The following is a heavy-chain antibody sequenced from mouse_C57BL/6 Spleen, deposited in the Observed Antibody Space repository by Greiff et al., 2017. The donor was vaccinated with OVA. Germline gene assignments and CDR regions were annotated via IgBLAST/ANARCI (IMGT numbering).Heavy chain of an antibody. CDR1: EYEFPSHD. Sequence: EVKLVESGGGLVQPGESLKLSCESNEYEFPSHDMSWVRKTPEKRLELVAAINSDGGSTYYPDTMERRFILSRENTKKTLYLQMSSLRSEDTALYYCARTVVATGWYFDVWGTGTTVTVSS. V-gene: IGHV5-2*01. CDR3: ARTVVATGWYFDV. D-gene: IGHD1-1*01. J-gene: IGHJ1*03. CDR2: INSDGGST.